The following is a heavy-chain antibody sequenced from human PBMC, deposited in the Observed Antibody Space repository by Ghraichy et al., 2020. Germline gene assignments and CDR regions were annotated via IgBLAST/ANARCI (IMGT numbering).Heavy chain of an antibody. V-gene: IGHV4-39*01. CDR1: GGSISSSSYY. Sequence: SETLSLTCTVSGGSISSSSYYWGWIRQPPGKGLEWIGSIYYSGSTYYNPSLKSRVTISVDTSKNQFSLKLSSVTAADTAVYYCAASAIAVAGPFDYWGQGTLVTVSS. J-gene: IGHJ4*02. CDR2: IYYSGST. D-gene: IGHD6-19*01. CDR3: AASAIAVAGPFDY.